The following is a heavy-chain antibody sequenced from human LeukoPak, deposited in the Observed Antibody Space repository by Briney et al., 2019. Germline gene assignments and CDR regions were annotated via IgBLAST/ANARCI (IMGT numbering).Heavy chain of an antibody. V-gene: IGHV3-48*03. CDR1: GFTFSSYE. J-gene: IGHJ4*02. Sequence: PGGSMRLSCAASGFTFSSYEMNWVRQAPGKGLEWVSYIIPSGSTIYYADSVKGRFTISRDNAKKSVYLQMNSVRAEDTAVYYCARKTFGTVYFDSWGQGTLVTVSS. D-gene: IGHD1-1*01. CDR2: IIPSGSTI. CDR3: ARKTFGTVYFDS.